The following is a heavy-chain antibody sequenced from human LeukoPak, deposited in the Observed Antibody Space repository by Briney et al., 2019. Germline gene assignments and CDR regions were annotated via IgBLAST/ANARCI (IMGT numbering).Heavy chain of an antibody. V-gene: IGHV3-21*01. J-gene: IGHJ4*02. CDR3: AREYSSSRYFDI. Sequence: PGGSLRLSCAASGFTFSSYSMNWVRQAPGKGLEWVASIRSSSSYIHSADSVTGRFTISTDNARNTLYLQMNSLMAEGTAMYYCAREYSSSRYFDIWGQGTLVTVSS. CDR1: GFTFSSYS. D-gene: IGHD6-6*01. CDR2: IRSSSSYI.